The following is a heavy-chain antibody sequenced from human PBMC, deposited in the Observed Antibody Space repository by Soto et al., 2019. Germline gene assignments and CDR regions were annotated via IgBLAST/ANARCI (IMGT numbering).Heavy chain of an antibody. CDR3: ARDRGPSSGYYPYWFDP. J-gene: IGHJ5*02. Sequence: QVQLVQSGAEVKKPGSSVKVSCKASGGTFSSYAISWVRQAPGQGLEWMGEIIPIFGTANYAQKFQGRVTITADESTSKAYLERGSLRSEDTAVYYCARDRGPSSGYYPYWFDPWGQGTPVTVSS. CDR2: IIPIFGTA. CDR1: GGTFSSYA. V-gene: IGHV1-69*12. D-gene: IGHD3-22*01.